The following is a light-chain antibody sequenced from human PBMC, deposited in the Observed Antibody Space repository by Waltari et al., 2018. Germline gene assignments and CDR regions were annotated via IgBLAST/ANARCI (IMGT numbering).Light chain of an antibody. CDR3: LSFDNTLWV. Sequence: FMLTQPHSVSESPGKTVTISCTRTRGSIDSKYVQWYQQRPGRSPTPVIYYDYQRPSGVPTRFSASIDRASNSASLTIAGLTTEDEADYYCLSFDNTLWVFGGGTKLTVL. J-gene: IGLJ3*02. CDR2: YDY. CDR1: RGSIDSKY. V-gene: IGLV6-57*01.